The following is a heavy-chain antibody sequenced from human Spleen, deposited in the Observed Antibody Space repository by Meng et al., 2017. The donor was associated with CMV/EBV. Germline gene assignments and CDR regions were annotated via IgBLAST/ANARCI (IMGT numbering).Heavy chain of an antibody. D-gene: IGHD5-12*01. CDR3: ARGYGGSFDS. Sequence: VSCSASGYTFTSFDIVWVRQATGQGLEWMGWMNPNSGNTGYAQKFQGRVTMTRNTSITTAYMELSSLRSEDTAIYYCARGYGGSFDSWGQGTLVTVSS. V-gene: IGHV1-8*01. J-gene: IGHJ4*02. CDR1: GYTFTSFD. CDR2: MNPNSGNT.